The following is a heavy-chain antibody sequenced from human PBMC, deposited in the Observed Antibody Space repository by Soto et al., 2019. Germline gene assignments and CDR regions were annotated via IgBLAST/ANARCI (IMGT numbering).Heavy chain of an antibody. CDR1: GYTFTSYG. D-gene: IGHD2-2*02. CDR2: ISAYNGNT. Sequence: ASVKVSCKASGYTFTSYGISWVRQAPGQGLEWMGWISAYNGNTNYAQKLQGRVTMTTDTSTSTAYMELRSLRSDDTAVYYCARVGPAAIHAYYYYGMDVWGQGTTVTVSS. J-gene: IGHJ6*02. CDR3: ARVGPAAIHAYYYYGMDV. V-gene: IGHV1-18*01.